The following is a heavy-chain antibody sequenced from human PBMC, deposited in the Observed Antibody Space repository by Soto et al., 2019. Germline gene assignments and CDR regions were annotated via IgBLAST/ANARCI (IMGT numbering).Heavy chain of an antibody. J-gene: IGHJ4*02. CDR1: GGSISSGGYY. CDR2: IYYSGST. CDR3: ARVGYYDSSGYLDY. Sequence: SETLSLTCTVSGGSISSGGYYWSWIRQHPGKGLEWIGYIYYSGSTYYNPSLKSRVTISVDTSKNQFSLKLSSVTAADTAVYYCARVGYYDSSGYLDYWGQGTLVTVSS. D-gene: IGHD3-22*01. V-gene: IGHV4-31*03.